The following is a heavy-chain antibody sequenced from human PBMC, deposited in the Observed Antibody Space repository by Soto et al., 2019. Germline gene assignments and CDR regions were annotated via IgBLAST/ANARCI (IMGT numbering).Heavy chain of an antibody. D-gene: IGHD4-17*01. V-gene: IGHV4-4*02. CDR1: SGSISSNNW. Sequence: QVQLQESGPGLVKPSGTLSLTCAVSSGSISSNNWWSWVRQPPGKGLEWIGEIYHSGTTNYNPSLKSRVTISVDKSKNQFSLNLSSVTAADTAVYYCARVSMTTVTTFDYWGQGTPVTVSS. CDR2: IYHSGTT. J-gene: IGHJ4*02. CDR3: ARVSMTTVTTFDY.